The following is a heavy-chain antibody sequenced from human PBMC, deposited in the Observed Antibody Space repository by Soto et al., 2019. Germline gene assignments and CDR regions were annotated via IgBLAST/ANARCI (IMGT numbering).Heavy chain of an antibody. Sequence: QVQLVQSGAEVKKPGSSVKVSCKASGGTFNNHAISWVRQAPGQGLEWMGGLIPILGTPNYAQKFQGRVTLITDQSTNTAYMELSSLRSDDTAVYYCARARSPGTSLGYYYGVDVWGQGTTVTVSS. CDR1: GGTFNNHA. CDR2: LIPILGTP. V-gene: IGHV1-69*01. CDR3: ARARSPGTSLGYYYGVDV. J-gene: IGHJ6*02.